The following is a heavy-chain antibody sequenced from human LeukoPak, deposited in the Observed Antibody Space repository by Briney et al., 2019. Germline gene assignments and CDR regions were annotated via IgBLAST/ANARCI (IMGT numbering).Heavy chain of an antibody. J-gene: IGHJ6*03. V-gene: IGHV3-21*01. CDR1: GFSFTTYG. D-gene: IGHD3-10*01. Sequence: GGSLRLSCAASGFSFTTYGMNWVRQAPGKGLEWVSFISSGGSYIYYADSVRGRFTISRDNAKNSLSLQMNSLRAEDTAVYYCAKTRSSTRDHFYYYYMGVWGKGTTVIVSS. CDR3: AKTRSSTRDHFYYYYMGV. CDR2: ISSGGSYI.